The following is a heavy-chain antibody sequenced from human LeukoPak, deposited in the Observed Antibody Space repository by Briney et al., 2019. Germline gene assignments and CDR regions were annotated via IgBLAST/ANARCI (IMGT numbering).Heavy chain of an antibody. J-gene: IGHJ3*02. V-gene: IGHV4-34*12. Sequence: YPSETLSLTCAVYGGSFSGYYWSWIRQPPGKGLEWIGEIVQSGNTKYNPSLKSRVNLSVDTSKNQISLNLTSVTAADTAVYYRARFGSSTWYKGAFDIWGQGTMVTVAS. CDR3: ARFGSSTWYKGAFDI. CDR1: GGSFSGYY. D-gene: IGHD6-13*01. CDR2: IVQSGNT.